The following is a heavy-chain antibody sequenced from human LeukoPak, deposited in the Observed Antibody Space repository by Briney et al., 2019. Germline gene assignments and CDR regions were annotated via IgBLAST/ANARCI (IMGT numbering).Heavy chain of an antibody. J-gene: IGHJ4*02. D-gene: IGHD6-13*01. V-gene: IGHV1-46*01. Sequence: ASVKVSCKASGYTFTSYYMHWVRQAPGQGLEWMGIINPSGGSTSYAQKFQGRVTMTRDTSTSTVYMELSSLRSEDTAVYYCARGSSGSSSSWYPPFGYWGQGTLVTVSS. CDR2: INPSGGST. CDR1: GYTFTSYY. CDR3: ARGSSGSSSSWYPPFGY.